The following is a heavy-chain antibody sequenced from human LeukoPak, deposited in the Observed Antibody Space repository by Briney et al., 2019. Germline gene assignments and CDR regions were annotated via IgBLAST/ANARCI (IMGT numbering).Heavy chain of an antibody. J-gene: IGHJ3*02. CDR1: GGSVSSGSYY. CDR2: IYYSGST. CDR3: ATRLGSSWYENRLGAFEI. V-gene: IGHV4-61*01. Sequence: PSETLSLTCTVSGGSVSSGSYYWSWIRQPPGKGLEWIGYIYYSGSTNYNPSLKSRVTISVDTSKNQFSLKLSSVTAADTAVYYCATRLGSSWYENRLGAFEIWGQGTMVTVSS. D-gene: IGHD6-13*01.